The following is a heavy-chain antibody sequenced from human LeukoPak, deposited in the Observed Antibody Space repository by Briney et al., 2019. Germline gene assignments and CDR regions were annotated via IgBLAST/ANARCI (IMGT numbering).Heavy chain of an antibody. V-gene: IGHV3-11*06. D-gene: IGHD6-13*01. Sequence: GGSLRLSCAASGFTFSDYYMTWVRQAPGKGLGWLSYISGSSGDINYSDSVRGRFTISRDNAKNSLYLQMNSLRAEDTAVYYCARDVAAAGTYDYWGQGTLVTVSS. CDR3: ARDVAAAGTYDY. J-gene: IGHJ4*02. CDR1: GFTFSDYY. CDR2: ISGSSGDI.